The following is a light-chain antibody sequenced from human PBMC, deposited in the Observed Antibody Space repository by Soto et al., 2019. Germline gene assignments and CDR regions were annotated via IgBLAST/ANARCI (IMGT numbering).Light chain of an antibody. CDR3: NSYTSSSTYV. Sequence: QSALTQPASVSGSPGQSITISCTGTSSDVGSYNLVSWYQQHPGKAPKLMIYEVIKRPSGVSNRFSGSKSGNTASLTISGLQAEDEADYYCNSYTSSSTYVFGTGTKVTVL. CDR2: EVI. CDR1: SSDVGSYNL. J-gene: IGLJ1*01. V-gene: IGLV2-14*02.